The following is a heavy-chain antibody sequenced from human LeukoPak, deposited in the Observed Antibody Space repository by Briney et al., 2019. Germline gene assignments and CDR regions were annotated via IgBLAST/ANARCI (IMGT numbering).Heavy chain of an antibody. V-gene: IGHV4-31*03. CDR2: IYYSGST. Sequence: SETLSLTCTVSGGSISSGGYYWSWIRQHPGKGLEWIGYIYYSGSTYYNPSLKSRVTISVDTSKNQFSLKLSSVTAADTAVYYSARGRDGYNDNWGQGTLVTVSS. CDR3: ARGRDGYNDN. CDR1: GGSISSGGYY. D-gene: IGHD5-24*01. J-gene: IGHJ4*02.